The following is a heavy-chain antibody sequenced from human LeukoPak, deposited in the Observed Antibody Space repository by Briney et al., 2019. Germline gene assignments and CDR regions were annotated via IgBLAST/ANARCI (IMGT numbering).Heavy chain of an antibody. D-gene: IGHD5/OR15-5a*01. CDR2: ITDGGAT. CDR3: TTDIPNEVYPFDY. Sequence: GGSLRLSCVASGFTFRNAWMSWVRQAPGKGLEWVGHITDGGATHYAAPVKGRFTVSTDDSKTTLYLQMNGLKTEDTALYYCTTDIPNEVYPFDYWGQGSLVTVSS. CDR1: GFTFRNAW. V-gene: IGHV3-15*06. J-gene: IGHJ4*02.